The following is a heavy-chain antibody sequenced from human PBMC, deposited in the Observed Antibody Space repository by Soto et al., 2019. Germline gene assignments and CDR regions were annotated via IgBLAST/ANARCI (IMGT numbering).Heavy chain of an antibody. D-gene: IGHD6-13*01. J-gene: IGHJ4*02. Sequence: EVQLVETGGGLIQPGGSLRLSCAASGFTVSSNYMSWVRQAPGKGLEWVSVIYSGGSTYYAVSVKGRFTISRDNSKNTLYLQMNSLRAEDTAVYYCARDSVAAAGTFDYWGQGTLVTVSS. V-gene: IGHV3-53*02. CDR3: ARDSVAAAGTFDY. CDR2: IYSGGST. CDR1: GFTVSSNY.